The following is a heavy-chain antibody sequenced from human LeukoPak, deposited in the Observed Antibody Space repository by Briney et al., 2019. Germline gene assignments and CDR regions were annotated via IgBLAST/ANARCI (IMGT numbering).Heavy chain of an antibody. Sequence: GASVKVSCKASGYTFTSYDINWVRQATGQGLERMGWINPNSGGTNYAQKFQGRVTMTRDTSISTAYMELSRLRSDDTAVYYCARDPHTIFGSFDPWGQGTLVTVSS. V-gene: IGHV1-2*02. D-gene: IGHD3-3*01. CDR1: GYTFTSYD. CDR3: ARDPHTIFGSFDP. CDR2: INPNSGGT. J-gene: IGHJ5*02.